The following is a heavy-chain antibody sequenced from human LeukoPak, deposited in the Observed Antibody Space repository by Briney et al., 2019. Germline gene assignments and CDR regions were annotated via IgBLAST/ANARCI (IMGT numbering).Heavy chain of an antibody. J-gene: IGHJ2*01. CDR2: IYYSGSA. CDR3: ARGLGYFDL. V-gene: IGHV4-31*03. CDR1: GGSISSGGYY. Sequence: SETLSLTCTVSGGSISSGGYYWSWIRRHPGKGLEWIGYIYYSGSAYYNPSLKSRVTISVDTSKNQFSLKLSSVTAADTAVYFCARGLGYFDLWGRGTLVTVSS.